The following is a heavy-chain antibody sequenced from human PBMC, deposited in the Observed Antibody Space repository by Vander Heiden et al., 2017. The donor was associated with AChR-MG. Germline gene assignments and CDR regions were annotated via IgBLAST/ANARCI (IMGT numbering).Heavy chain of an antibody. CDR1: GYDFTDHW. D-gene: IGHD3-9*01. CDR2: IYPGDSDT. CDR3: ARPDLDLNWFDP. V-gene: IGHV5-51*03. Sequence: EVHLVQSGPEVKKPGASLKISCKASGYDFTDHWIGWVRQMPGKGLEWMGIIYPGDSDTKYSPSFQGQVTISVDKSISTAYLQWSSLKASDTAMYYCARPDLDLNWFDPWGQGTLVTVSS. J-gene: IGHJ5*02.